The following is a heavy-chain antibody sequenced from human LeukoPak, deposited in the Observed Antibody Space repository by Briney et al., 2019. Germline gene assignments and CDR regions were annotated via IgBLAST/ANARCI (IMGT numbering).Heavy chain of an antibody. CDR1: GFTFSSYW. CDR3: ATHPDHWFDP. J-gene: IGHJ5*02. V-gene: IGHV3-7*01. CDR2: IKQDGSEK. Sequence: GGSLRLSCAASGFTFSSYWMTWVRQAPGKGLEWVANIKQDGSEKRYVDSVKGRFTISRDNAKNSLYLQMNSLRAEDTAVYYCATHPDHWFDPWGQGTLVTVSS.